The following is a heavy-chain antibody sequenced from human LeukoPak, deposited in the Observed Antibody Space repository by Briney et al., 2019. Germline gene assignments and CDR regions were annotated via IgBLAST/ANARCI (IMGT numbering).Heavy chain of an antibody. CDR2: IRYDGSNK. CDR1: GFTFSSYA. V-gene: IGHV3-30*04. Sequence: GGSLRLSCAASGFTFSSYAMHWVRQAPGKGLEWVAFIRYDGSNKYYADSVKGRFTISRDNSKNSLYLQMNSLRAEDTAVYYCARDGSGRVPEMSAPDYWGQGTLVTVSS. J-gene: IGHJ4*02. CDR3: ARDGSGRVPEMSAPDY. D-gene: IGHD3-10*01.